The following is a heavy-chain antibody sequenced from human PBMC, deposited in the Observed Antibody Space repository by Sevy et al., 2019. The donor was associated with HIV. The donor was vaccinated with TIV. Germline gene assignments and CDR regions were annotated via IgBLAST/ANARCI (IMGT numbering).Heavy chain of an antibody. CDR1: GFTVSSNF. J-gene: IGHJ3*02. CDR2: IYSAGST. Sequence: GGSLRLSCAASGFTVSSNFMSWVRQAPRKGLEWVSVIYSAGSTYYADSVKGRFTISRDNSKNTVSLQMNSLRAEDTAVYYWASLEISDFYRSKNNHEGAFDIWGPGTMVTVSS. CDR3: ASLEISDFYRSKNNHEGAFDI. D-gene: IGHD3-10*01. V-gene: IGHV3-53*01.